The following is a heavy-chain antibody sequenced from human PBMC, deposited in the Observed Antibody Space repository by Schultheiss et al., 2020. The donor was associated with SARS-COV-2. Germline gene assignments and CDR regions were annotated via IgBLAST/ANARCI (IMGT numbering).Heavy chain of an antibody. D-gene: IGHD3-10*01. CDR1: GFTFSSYD. J-gene: IGHJ6*02. CDR2: IGTAGDT. Sequence: GGSLRLSCAASGFTFSSYDMHWVRQATGKGLEWVSAIGTAGDTYYPGSVKGRFTISRENAKNTLYLQMNSLRAEDTAVYYCAKDDLWFGNYYYGMDVWGQGTTVTVSS. CDR3: AKDDLWFGNYYYGMDV. V-gene: IGHV3-13*01.